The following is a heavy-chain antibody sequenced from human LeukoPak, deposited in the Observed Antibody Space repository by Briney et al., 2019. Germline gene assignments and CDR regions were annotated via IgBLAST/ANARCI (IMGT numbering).Heavy chain of an antibody. Sequence: GASVKVSCKASGYTFTGYNLHWVRQAPGQGLGWMGWINPNSGGTNYAQKFQGRVTMTRDTSISTAYMELSRLRSDDTAVYYCARDDTAAAAADYWGQGTLVTVSS. CDR2: INPNSGGT. V-gene: IGHV1-2*02. D-gene: IGHD6-13*01. CDR1: GYTFTGYN. J-gene: IGHJ4*02. CDR3: ARDDTAAAAADY.